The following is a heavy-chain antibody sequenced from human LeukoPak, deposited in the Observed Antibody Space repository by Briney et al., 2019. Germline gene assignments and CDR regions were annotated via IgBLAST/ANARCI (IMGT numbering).Heavy chain of an antibody. CDR2: ISYDGSNK. J-gene: IGHJ4*02. V-gene: IGHV3-30*18. CDR1: GFTFSSYG. Sequence: GSLRLSCAASGFTFSSYGMHWVRQAPGKGLEWVAVISYDGSNKYYADSVKGRFTISRDNSKNTLYLQMNSLRAEDTAVYYCAKHDYWGQGTLVTVSS. CDR3: AKHDY.